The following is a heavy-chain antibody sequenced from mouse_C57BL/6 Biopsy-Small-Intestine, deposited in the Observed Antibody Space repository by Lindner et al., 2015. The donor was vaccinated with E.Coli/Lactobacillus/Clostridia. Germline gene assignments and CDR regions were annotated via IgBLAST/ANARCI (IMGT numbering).Heavy chain of an antibody. V-gene: IGHV1-77*01. CDR3: ARDQYGAPYYYDSSGNSVDY. Sequence: SVKVSCKASGYNFTHFDINWVRQAPGQGLEWMGMINPSGGSTSYAQKLQGRVTMTRNTSTSTVYMELSSLRSEDTAVYYCARDQYGAPYYYDSSGNSVDYWGQGTLVTVSS. CDR1: GYNFTHFD. CDR2: INPSGGST. D-gene: IGHD1-1*01. J-gene: IGHJ4*01.